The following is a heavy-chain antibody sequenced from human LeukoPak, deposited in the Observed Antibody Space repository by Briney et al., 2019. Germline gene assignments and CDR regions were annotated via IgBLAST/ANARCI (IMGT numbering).Heavy chain of an antibody. CDR1: GFTFSSYA. Sequence: PGGSLRLSCAASGFTFSSYAMSWVRQAPGKGLEWVSAISGSGGSTYYADSVKGRFTISRDNSKNTLYLQMNSLRAEDTAVYYCAKGTSLINILTGYFYYFDYWGQGTLVTVS. D-gene: IGHD3-9*01. J-gene: IGHJ4*02. V-gene: IGHV3-23*01. CDR3: AKGTSLINILTGYFYYFDY. CDR2: ISGSGGST.